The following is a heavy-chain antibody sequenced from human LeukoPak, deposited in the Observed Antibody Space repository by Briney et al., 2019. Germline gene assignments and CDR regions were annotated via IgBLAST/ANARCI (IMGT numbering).Heavy chain of an antibody. V-gene: IGHV4-59*11. Sequence: SETLSLTCTVSGGSISSHYWSWIRQPPGKGLEWIGYIYYSGSTNYNPSLKSRVTISVDTSKNQFSLKLSSVTAADTAVYYCASGDYDFWSGYWLLHWDQGTLVTVSS. CDR2: IYYSGST. D-gene: IGHD3-3*01. CDR1: GGSISSHY. CDR3: ASGDYDFWSGYWLLH. J-gene: IGHJ4*02.